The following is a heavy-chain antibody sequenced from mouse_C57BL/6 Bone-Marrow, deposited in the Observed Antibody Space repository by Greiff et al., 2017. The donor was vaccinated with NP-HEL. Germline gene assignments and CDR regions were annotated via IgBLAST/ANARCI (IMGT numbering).Heavy chain of an antibody. CDR2: INPNNGGT. J-gene: IGHJ2*01. CDR1: GYTFTDYY. CDR3: ARYYSGDY. D-gene: IGHD1-1*01. V-gene: IGHV1-26*01. Sequence: EVQLQQSGPELVKPGASVKISCKASGYTFTDYYMNWVKQSHGKSLEWIGDINPNNGGTSYNQKFKGKATLTVDKSSSTAYMELRSLTAEDSAVYYCARYYSGDYWGQGTTLTVSS.